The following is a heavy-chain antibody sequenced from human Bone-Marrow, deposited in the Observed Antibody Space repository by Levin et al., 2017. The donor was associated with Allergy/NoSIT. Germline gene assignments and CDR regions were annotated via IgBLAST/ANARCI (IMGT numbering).Heavy chain of an antibody. J-gene: IGHJ4*02. CDR1: GFTFSSYS. Sequence: GESLKISCAASGFTFSSYSMNWVRQAPGKGLEWVSSISSSSSYIYYADSVKGRFTISRDNAKNSLYLQMNSLRAEDTAVYYCASGYCSGGSCSRRLFDYWGQGTLVTVSS. CDR3: ASGYCSGGSCSRRLFDY. CDR2: ISSSSSYI. D-gene: IGHD2-15*01. V-gene: IGHV3-21*01.